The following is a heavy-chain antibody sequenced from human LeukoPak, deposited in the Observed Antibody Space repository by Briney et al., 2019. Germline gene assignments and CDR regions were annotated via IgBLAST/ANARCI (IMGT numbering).Heavy chain of an antibody. CDR2: IWYDGSNK. D-gene: IGHD3-3*01. CDR1: GFTFSSYG. Sequence: GGSLRLSCAASGFTFSSYGMHWVRQAPGKGLEWVAVIWYDGSNKYYADSVKGRFTISRDNSKNTLYLQMNSLRTEDTGVYYCSTMSAIFGVVIPDYWGQGTLVSVSP. J-gene: IGHJ4*02. CDR3: STMSAIFGVVIPDY. V-gene: IGHV3-33*01.